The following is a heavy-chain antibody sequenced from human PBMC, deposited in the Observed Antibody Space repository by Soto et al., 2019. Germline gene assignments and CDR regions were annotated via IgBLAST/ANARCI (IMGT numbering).Heavy chain of an antibody. D-gene: IGHD6-19*01. V-gene: IGHV3-7*03. CDR1: GFIFDSFA. CDR2: INKGGDI. CDR3: AKSGDSAGWGIDF. J-gene: IGHJ4*02. Sequence: GGSLRLSWLGSGFIFDSFAMNCFRQAPGKGLEWVAYINKGGDIYYAHSVKGRFTISRDNAKNSSFLQMSSLTDEDTAIYYCAKSGDSAGWGIDFWGQGTLVTVSS.